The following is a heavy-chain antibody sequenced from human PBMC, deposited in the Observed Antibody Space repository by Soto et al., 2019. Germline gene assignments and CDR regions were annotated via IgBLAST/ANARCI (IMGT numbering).Heavy chain of an antibody. Sequence: GGSLRLSCAASGFTFSSYAMSWVRQAPGKGLEWVSAISGSGGSTYYADSVKGRFTISRDNSKNTLYLQMNSLRAEDTAVYYCAKSYYDFWSGYASIDDAFDIWGQGTMVTVSS. J-gene: IGHJ3*02. CDR1: GFTFSSYA. D-gene: IGHD3-3*01. V-gene: IGHV3-23*01. CDR3: AKSYYDFWSGYASIDDAFDI. CDR2: ISGSGGST.